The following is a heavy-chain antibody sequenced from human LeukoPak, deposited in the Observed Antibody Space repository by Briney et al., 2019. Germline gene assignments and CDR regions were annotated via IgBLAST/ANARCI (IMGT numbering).Heavy chain of an antibody. CDR3: ARGRSRNYLYNWFDP. D-gene: IGHD1-7*01. Sequence: SETLSLTCAVYGGSFSGYYWSWIRQLPGKGLEWIGEINHSGSTNYNPSLKSRVTISVDTSKNQFSLKLSSVTAADTAVYYCARGRSRNYLYNWFDPWGQGTLVTVSS. CDR1: GGSFSGYY. J-gene: IGHJ5*02. CDR2: INHSGST. V-gene: IGHV4-34*01.